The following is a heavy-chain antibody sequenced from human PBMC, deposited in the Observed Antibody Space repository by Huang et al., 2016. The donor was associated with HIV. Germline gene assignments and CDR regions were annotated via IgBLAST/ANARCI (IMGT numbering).Heavy chain of an antibody. Sequence: QLQLQESGPGLVRPSETLSLICTVSVGSITDSNYYWGWIRQPPGKGLEWIGSIYYSGDTDYTPSLKSRVTMSVDTSKNRFSLDIRSVAVADTAIYYCARHFGSWSGYFDSWGQGTLVPVSS. CDR3: ARHFGSWSGYFDS. CDR2: IYYSGDT. V-gene: IGHV4-39*01. J-gene: IGHJ4*02. D-gene: IGHD3-10*01. CDR1: VGSITDSNYY.